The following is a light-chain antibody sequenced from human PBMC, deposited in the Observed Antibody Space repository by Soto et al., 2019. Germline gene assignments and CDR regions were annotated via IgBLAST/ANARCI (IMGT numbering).Light chain of an antibody. CDR3: QQNFSPLLY. Sequence: DVQMTQSPSSLSASVGDSLTLTCRASQTVTSYLNWYQQKPGKAPKLLIYAASTLQSGVPSRFSGSGSGTEFTLTITNFQPEDFATYYCQQNFSPLLYFGGGTKVDIK. CDR2: AAS. J-gene: IGKJ4*01. V-gene: IGKV1-39*01. CDR1: QTVTSY.